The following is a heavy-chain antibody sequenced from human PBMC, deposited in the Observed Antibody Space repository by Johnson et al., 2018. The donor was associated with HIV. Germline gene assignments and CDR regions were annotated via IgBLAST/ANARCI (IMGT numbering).Heavy chain of an antibody. J-gene: IGHJ3*02. CDR1: GFTFSSYA. D-gene: IGHD6-13*01. V-gene: IGHV3-30-3*01. CDR3: AKDLKRGIAARGAFDI. Sequence: QEQLVESGGGVVQPGRSLRLSCAASGFTFSSYAMHWVRQAPGKGLEWVAVISYDGSNKYYADSVKGRFTISRDNSKNTLYLQMNSLRAEDTALYYCAKDLKRGIAARGAFDIWGQGTMVTVSS. CDR2: ISYDGSNK.